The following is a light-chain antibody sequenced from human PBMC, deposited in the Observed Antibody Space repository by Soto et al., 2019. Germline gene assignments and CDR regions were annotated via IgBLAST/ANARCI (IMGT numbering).Light chain of an antibody. V-gene: IGKV1-33*01. J-gene: IGKJ4*01. CDR1: QDIVNY. CDR3: QQYKSLPLT. Sequence: DIHLTQSPSSLSASVGDRVTITCQASQDIVNYLNWYQQKPGKAPNLLIYDASNLESGVPSRFSGSGSGTHFTFTISSLQPEDIATYYCQQYKSLPLTFGGGTKVEIK. CDR2: DAS.